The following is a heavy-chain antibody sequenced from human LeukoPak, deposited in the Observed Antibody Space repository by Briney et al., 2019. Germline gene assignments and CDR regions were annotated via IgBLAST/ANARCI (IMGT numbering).Heavy chain of an antibody. D-gene: IGHD2-2*01. J-gene: IGHJ5*02. Sequence: ASVKVSCKASGYTFTGYYMHWVRQAPGQGLEWMGWINPNSGGTNYAQKFQGRVTMTRGTSISTAYMELSRLRSDDTAVYYCARGSIVVVPAALASWDWFDPWGQGTLVTVSS. V-gene: IGHV1-2*02. CDR3: ARGSIVVVPAALASWDWFDP. CDR2: INPNSGGT. CDR1: GYTFTGYY.